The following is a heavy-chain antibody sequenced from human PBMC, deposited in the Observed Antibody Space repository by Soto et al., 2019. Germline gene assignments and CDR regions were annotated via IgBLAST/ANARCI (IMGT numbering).Heavy chain of an antibody. D-gene: IGHD2-2*01. CDR2: IIPMFGIA. CDR3: ARDSGRSDVVPAAISAMDV. CDR1: GGNRYT. J-gene: IGHJ6*02. V-gene: IGHV1-69*08. Sequence: QVQLVQSGAEVKKPGSSVKVSCKGSGGNRYTITWVRQAPGQGLEWMGRIIPMFGIATYAQNFQGRVTISADKSTSPAYMVLISLRSESTAVYYCARDSGRSDVVPAAISAMDVWGQGTTVSVSS.